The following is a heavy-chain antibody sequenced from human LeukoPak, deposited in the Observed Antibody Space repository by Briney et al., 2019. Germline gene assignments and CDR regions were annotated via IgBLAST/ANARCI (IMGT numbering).Heavy chain of an antibody. Sequence: SETLSLTCTVSGGSISSYYWSWIRQPAGKGLEWIGRIYTSGSTNYNPSIKSRVSMSVDTSKHQFSLKLSSVTAADTAVYYCARSDNYYDSSGYYSSWFDPWGQGTLVTVSS. V-gene: IGHV4-4*07. CDR3: ARSDNYYDSSGYYSSWFDP. CDR1: GGSISSYY. J-gene: IGHJ5*02. D-gene: IGHD3-22*01. CDR2: IYTSGST.